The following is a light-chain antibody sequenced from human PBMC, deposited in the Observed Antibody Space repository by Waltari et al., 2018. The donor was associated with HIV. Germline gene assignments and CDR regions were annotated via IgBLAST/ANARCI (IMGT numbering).Light chain of an antibody. J-gene: IGLJ3*02. V-gene: IGLV2-23*01. CDR3: CSYAGSSTWV. CDR2: EGS. CDR1: SSDVVSSIL. Sequence: QSALTQPASVSGSPGQSLTISCTRTSSDVVSSILLSCYQQLPGKAPNLMIYEGSNRPSGVSNRFSGSKSGNTASLTISGLQAEDEADYYCCSYAGSSTWVFGGGTKLTVL.